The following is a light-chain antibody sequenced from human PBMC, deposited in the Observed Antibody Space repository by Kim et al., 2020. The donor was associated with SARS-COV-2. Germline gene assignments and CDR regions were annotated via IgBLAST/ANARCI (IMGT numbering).Light chain of an antibody. J-gene: IGLJ1*01. CDR3: QSYDSSALYV. Sequence: KVTISGSGTSGSIAGNYVQWYQQRPGSAPTTVIYEDNQRPSGVPDRFSGSIDSSSNSASLTISGVRTEDEAEYYGQSYDSSALYVFGTGTKVTVL. CDR1: SGSIAGNY. CDR2: EDN. V-gene: IGLV6-57*02.